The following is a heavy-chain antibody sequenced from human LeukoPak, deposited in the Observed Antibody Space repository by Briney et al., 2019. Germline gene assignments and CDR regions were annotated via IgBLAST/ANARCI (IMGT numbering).Heavy chain of an antibody. Sequence: GGSLRLSCAAPGSTFSSYSMNWVRQAPGKGLEWVSSISSSSSYIYYADSVKGRFTISRDNAKNSLYLQMNSLRTEDTAVYYCAREGTPYCFDPWGQGTLVTVSS. CDR2: ISSSSSYI. D-gene: IGHD3-10*01. J-gene: IGHJ5*02. CDR1: GSTFSSYS. V-gene: IGHV3-21*01. CDR3: AREGTPYCFDP.